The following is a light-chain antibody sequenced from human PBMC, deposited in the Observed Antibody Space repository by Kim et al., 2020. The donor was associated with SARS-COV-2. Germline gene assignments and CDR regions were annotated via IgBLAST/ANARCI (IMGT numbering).Light chain of an antibody. J-gene: IGKJ2*01. CDR1: QSVSSNF. CDR3: QQYGTSPYT. Sequence: EIVLAQSPGTLSLSPGERATLSCRASQSVSSNFLAWYQQTPGQAPRLLIYGASSRATGIPDKFSGSGSGTDFTLTISRLEPEDFAIYYCQQYGTSPYTFGQGTKVDIK. CDR2: GAS. V-gene: IGKV3-20*01.